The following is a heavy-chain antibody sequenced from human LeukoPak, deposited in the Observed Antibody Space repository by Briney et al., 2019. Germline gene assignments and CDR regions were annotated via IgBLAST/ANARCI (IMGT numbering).Heavy chain of an antibody. CDR3: AKATYKPRSISMLRGVSQGVVGASDY. CDR2: ISSNGSST. V-gene: IGHV3-64*01. Sequence: GGSLRLSCAASGFTFSSYAMHWVRQAPGKGLEYVSAISSNGSSTYYANSVKGRFTISRDNSKNTLYLQMNSLRAEDTAVYYCAKATYKPRSISMLRGVSQGVVGASDYWGQGTLVTVSS. D-gene: IGHD3-10*01. CDR1: GFTFSSYA. J-gene: IGHJ4*02.